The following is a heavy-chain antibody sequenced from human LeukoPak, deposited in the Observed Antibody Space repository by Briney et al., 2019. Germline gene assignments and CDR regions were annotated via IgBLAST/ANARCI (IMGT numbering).Heavy chain of an antibody. D-gene: IGHD4-17*01. CDR3: ARGLVDYDFDY. J-gene: IGHJ4*02. CDR2: INAGNGNR. CDR1: GYTFTSYA. Sequence: ASVKVSCKSSGYTFTSYAMHLVRQPPAQGLEWMGWINAGNGNRKYSQKFQGRVTITRDTSASTAYMELSSLRSEDTAVYYCARGLVDYDFDYWGQGTLVTVSS. V-gene: IGHV1-3*01.